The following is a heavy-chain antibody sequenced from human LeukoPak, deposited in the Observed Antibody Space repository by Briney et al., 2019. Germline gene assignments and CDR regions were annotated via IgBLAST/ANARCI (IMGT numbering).Heavy chain of an antibody. CDR2: IGSTNSTI. Sequence: GGSLRLSCAASGSTFSSYSMNWVRQAPGKGLEWLSFIGSTNSTIYYADSVKGRFTISRDNAKNSLYLQMNSLRDEDTAVYYCARVGSRKFDYWGQGTLVTVSS. J-gene: IGHJ4*02. D-gene: IGHD2-15*01. CDR3: ARVGSRKFDY. CDR1: GSTFSSYS. V-gene: IGHV3-48*02.